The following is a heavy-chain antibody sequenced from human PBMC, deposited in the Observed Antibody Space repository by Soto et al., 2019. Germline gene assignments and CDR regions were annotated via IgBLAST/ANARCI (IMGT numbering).Heavy chain of an antibody. J-gene: IGHJ6*02. D-gene: IGHD2-15*01. CDR1: GGTFSSYV. CDR2: IIPIFGTA. Sequence: QVQLVQSGAEVKKPGSSVKVSCKASGGTFSSYVISWVRQAPGQGLEWMGGIIPIFGTANYAQKFQGRVTITADESTSTAYMELSSLRSEDTAVYYCARDRLDIVVVVAATRYYYYGMDVWGQGTTVTVSS. V-gene: IGHV1-69*01. CDR3: ARDRLDIVVVVAATRYYYYGMDV.